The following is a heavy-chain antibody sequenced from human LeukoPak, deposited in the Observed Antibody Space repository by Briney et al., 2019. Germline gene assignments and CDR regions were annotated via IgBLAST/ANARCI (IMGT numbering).Heavy chain of an antibody. V-gene: IGHV4-38-2*02. CDR2: IYYSGST. CDR3: AREGYDSSYYYYLDY. CDR1: GYSISSGYQ. J-gene: IGHJ4*02. Sequence: SETLSLTCGVSGYSISSGYQWAWIRQSPGKGLEWIGSIYYSGSTYYNPSLKSRVTISVDTSKSQFSLKLSSVTAADTAVYYCAREGYDSSYYYYLDYWGQGTLVTVSS. D-gene: IGHD3-22*01.